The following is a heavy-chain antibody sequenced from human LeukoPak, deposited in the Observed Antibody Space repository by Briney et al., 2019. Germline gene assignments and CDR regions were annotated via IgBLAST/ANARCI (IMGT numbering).Heavy chain of an antibody. V-gene: IGHV3-13*01. Sequence: GGSLRLSCAASGFTFSSYDMHWVRQATGKGLEWVSAIGNAGDTYYPGSVKGRFTISRENAKNSLYLQMNSLRAGDTAVYYCARRSSGYYHDAFDIWGQGTMVTVSS. CDR3: ARRSSGYYHDAFDI. CDR2: IGNAGDT. CDR1: GFTFSSYD. J-gene: IGHJ3*02. D-gene: IGHD3-22*01.